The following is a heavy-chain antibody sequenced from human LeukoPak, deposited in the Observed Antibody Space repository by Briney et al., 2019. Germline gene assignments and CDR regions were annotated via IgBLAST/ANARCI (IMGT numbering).Heavy chain of an antibody. CDR3: ARGHYYDSSGYVSY. V-gene: IGHV3-48*01. D-gene: IGHD3-22*01. J-gene: IGHJ4*02. CDR1: GFTFSSYS. Sequence: GGSLRLSCAASGFTFSSYSMNWVRQAPGKGLEWVSYISSSSSTIYYADSVKGRFTISRDNAKNSLYLQMNSLRAEDTTVYYCARGHYYDSSGYVSYWGQGTLATVSS. CDR2: ISSSSSTI.